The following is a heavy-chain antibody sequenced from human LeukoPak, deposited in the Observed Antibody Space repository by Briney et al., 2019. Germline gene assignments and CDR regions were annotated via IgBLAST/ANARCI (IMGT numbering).Heavy chain of an antibody. J-gene: IGHJ6*03. Sequence: GGSLRLSCAASGFTFSSYGMHWVRQAPGKGLEWVANIKQDGSEKYYVDSVKGRFTISRDNAKNSLYLQMNSLRAEDTAVYYCARDDYTYYYGSGSYEYYYYMDVWGKGTTITVSS. V-gene: IGHV3-7*01. CDR2: IKQDGSEK. D-gene: IGHD3-10*01. CDR1: GFTFSSYG. CDR3: ARDDYTYYYGSGSYEYYYYMDV.